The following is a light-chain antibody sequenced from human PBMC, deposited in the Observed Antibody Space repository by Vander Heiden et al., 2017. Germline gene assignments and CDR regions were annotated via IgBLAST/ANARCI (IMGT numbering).Light chain of an antibody. Sequence: DIQMTQSPSTLSASVGDRVTITCRASQSISTWLAWYQQEPGKAPQLLIYDASSLESGVPSRFSGSGSGTEFTLTISSRQPDDFAAYYCQEYNSYSPRTFGQGTKVDIK. V-gene: IGKV1-5*01. J-gene: IGKJ1*01. CDR3: QEYNSYSPRT. CDR2: DAS. CDR1: QSISTW.